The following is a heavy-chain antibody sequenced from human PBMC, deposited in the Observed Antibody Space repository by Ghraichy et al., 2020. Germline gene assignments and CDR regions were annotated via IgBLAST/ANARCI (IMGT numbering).Heavy chain of an antibody. CDR2: FDPEDGET. CDR3: ATSSREIFPRDLGGMDV. Sequence: ASVKVSCKVSGYTLTELSMHWVRQAPGKGLEWMGGFDPEDGETIYAQKFQGRVTMTEDTSTDTAYMELSSLRSEDTAVYYCATSSREIFPRDLGGMDVWGQGTTVTVSS. CDR1: GYTLTELS. J-gene: IGHJ6*02. D-gene: IGHD3-10*01. V-gene: IGHV1-24*01.